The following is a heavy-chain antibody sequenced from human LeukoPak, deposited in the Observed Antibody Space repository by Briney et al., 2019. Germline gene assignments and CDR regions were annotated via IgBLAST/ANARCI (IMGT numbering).Heavy chain of an antibody. Sequence: SVKVSCKASGGTFSSYAISWVRQAPGQGLEWMGGIIPIFGTANYAQKFQGRVTITADESTSTAYMELSSLRSEDTAVYYCARDAGNPYGDSGSKTRFDYWGLGTLVTVSS. J-gene: IGHJ4*02. CDR1: GGTFSSYA. D-gene: IGHD4-17*01. CDR2: IIPIFGTA. CDR3: ARDAGNPYGDSGSKTRFDY. V-gene: IGHV1-69*13.